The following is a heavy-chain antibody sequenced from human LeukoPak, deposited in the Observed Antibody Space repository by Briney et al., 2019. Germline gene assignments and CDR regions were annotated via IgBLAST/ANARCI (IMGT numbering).Heavy chain of an antibody. CDR2: ISGSGGCT. D-gene: IGHD3-3*01. Sequence: PGGSLRLSCAASGFTFSSYAMSWVRQAPGKGLEWVSAISGSGGCTYYADSVKGRFTISRDNSKNTLYLQMNSLRAEDTAAYYCAKDLVFWSGYYYGMDVWGQGTTVTVSS. CDR3: AKDLVFWSGYYYGMDV. CDR1: GFTFSSYA. V-gene: IGHV3-23*01. J-gene: IGHJ6*02.